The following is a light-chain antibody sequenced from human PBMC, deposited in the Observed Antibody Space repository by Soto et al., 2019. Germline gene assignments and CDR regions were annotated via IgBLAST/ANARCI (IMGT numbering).Light chain of an antibody. CDR2: EVS. CDR1: SSDVGGYNY. J-gene: IGLJ2*01. Sequence: QSALTQPPSASGSPGQSVIISCTGTSSDVGGYNYVSWYQQYPGKAPKLMIYEVSKRPSGVPDRFSGSKSGNTASLTVSGLQAEDEADYYCSSYAGSNNVIFGGGTKLTVL. CDR3: SSYAGSNNVI. V-gene: IGLV2-8*01.